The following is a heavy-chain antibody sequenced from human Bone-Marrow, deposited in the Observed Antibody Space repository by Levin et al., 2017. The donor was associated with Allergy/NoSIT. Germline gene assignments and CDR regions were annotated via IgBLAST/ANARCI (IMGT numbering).Heavy chain of an antibody. V-gene: IGHV3-23*01. J-gene: IGHJ4*02. CDR2: ITNSAGDT. D-gene: IGHD6-13*01. Sequence: LSLTCAASGFTFSSYAMSWVRQAPGKGLEWVSAITNSAGDTYYADSVKGRFTISKDNSKNTLYLQMNNLRAEDTAIYYCAKMGDSSWSERYYFDYWGQGTLVIVSS. CDR3: AKMGDSSWSERYYFDY. CDR1: GFTFSSYA.